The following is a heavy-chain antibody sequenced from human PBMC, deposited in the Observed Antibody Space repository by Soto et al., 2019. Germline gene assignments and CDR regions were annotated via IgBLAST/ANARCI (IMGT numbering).Heavy chain of an antibody. Sequence: QVQLQQWGAGLLKPSETLSLTCAVYGGSFSGYYWSWIRQPPGKGLEWIGEINHSGSTNYNPSLKSGVTISVDTSKNQFSLKLSSVTAADTAVYYCARGTGTTASGGMDVWGQGTTVTVSS. V-gene: IGHV4-34*01. CDR1: GGSFSGYY. CDR2: INHSGST. D-gene: IGHD1-7*01. J-gene: IGHJ6*02. CDR3: ARGTGTTASGGMDV.